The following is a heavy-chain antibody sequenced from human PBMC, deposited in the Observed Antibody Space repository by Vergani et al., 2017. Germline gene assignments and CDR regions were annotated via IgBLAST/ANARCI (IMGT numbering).Heavy chain of an antibody. CDR3: TSSKLGYCSGGSCSREVYFDY. J-gene: IGHJ4*02. D-gene: IGHD2-15*01. V-gene: IGHV3-73*01. CDR1: GFTFSGSA. Sequence: EVQLVESGGGLVQPGGSLKLSCAASGFTFSGSAMHWVRQASGNGLEWVGRIRSKANSYATAYAASVKGRFTISRDDSKNTAYLQMNSLKTEDTAVYYCTSSKLGYCSGGSCSREVYFDYWGQGTLVTVSS. CDR2: IRSKANSYAT.